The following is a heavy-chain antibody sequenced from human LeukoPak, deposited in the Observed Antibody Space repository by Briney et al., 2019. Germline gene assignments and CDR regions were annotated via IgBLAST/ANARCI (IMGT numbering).Heavy chain of an antibody. J-gene: IGHJ5*02. D-gene: IGHD5-18*01. CDR2: INHSGST. V-gene: IGHV4-34*01. Sequence: SETLSLTCAVYGGSFSGYYWSWIRQPPGKGLEWIGEINHSGSTNYNPSLKSRVTISVDTSKNQFSLKLSSVTAADTAVYYCARGRGYSFGYWFDPWGQGTLVTVSS. CDR3: ARGRGYSFGYWFDP. CDR1: GGSFSGYY.